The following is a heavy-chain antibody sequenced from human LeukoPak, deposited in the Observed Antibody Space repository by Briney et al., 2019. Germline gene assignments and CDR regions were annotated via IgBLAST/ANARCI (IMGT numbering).Heavy chain of an antibody. Sequence: SESLSLTCTVSGGSISSSYWSWIRQPVGKGLEWIGRIYTRESTNYNPSLKSRVSMSLDTSKNQLSLKLTSVTAADTAVYYCARDDGRTGRYYYGLDVWGQGTTVTVSS. CDR1: GGSISSSY. CDR3: ARDDGRTGRYYYGLDV. V-gene: IGHV4-4*07. D-gene: IGHD1-1*01. J-gene: IGHJ6*02. CDR2: IYTREST.